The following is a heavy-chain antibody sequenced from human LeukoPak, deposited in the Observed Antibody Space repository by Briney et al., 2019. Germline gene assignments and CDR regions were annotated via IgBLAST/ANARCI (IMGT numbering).Heavy chain of an antibody. CDR2: ISGSGGST. V-gene: IGHV3-23*01. Sequence: GGSLRLSCAASGFTFSSYAMSWVRQAPGKGLEWVSAISGSGGSTYYADSVKGRFTISRDNSKNTLYLQMNSLRAEDTAVYYCARGGLSESYHNDYWGQGTLVTVSS. CDR3: ARGGLSESYHNDY. CDR1: GFTFSSYA. J-gene: IGHJ4*02. D-gene: IGHD1-26*01.